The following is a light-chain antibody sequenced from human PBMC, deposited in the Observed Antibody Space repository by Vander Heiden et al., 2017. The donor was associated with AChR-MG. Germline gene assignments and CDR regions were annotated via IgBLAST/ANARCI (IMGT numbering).Light chain of an antibody. V-gene: IGLV1-47*01. J-gene: IGLJ3*02. CDR1: SSNIGSNY. CDR2: TNS. Sequence: QSVLTQPPSASETPGQRVTISCSGSSSNIGSNYVYCSQQLPGTAPKLLISTNSPRPSGAPARSSASKSGTSAALAISALRSEDEADYYCAAWDDSLSGAVFGGGTKLTVL. CDR3: AAWDDSLSGAV.